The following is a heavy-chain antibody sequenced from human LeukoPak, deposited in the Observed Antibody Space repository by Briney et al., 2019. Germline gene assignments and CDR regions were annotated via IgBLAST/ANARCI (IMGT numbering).Heavy chain of an antibody. CDR3: ARDLEAFDAFDI. J-gene: IGHJ3*02. D-gene: IGHD1-1*01. V-gene: IGHV1-69*01. CDR1: GGTFSSYA. Sequence: ASVKVSCKASGGTFSSYAISWVRQAPGQGLEWMGGIIPIFGTANYAQKFQGRVTITADESTSTAYMELSSLRSEDTAVYYCARDLEAFDAFDIWGQGTMVTVSS. CDR2: IIPIFGTA.